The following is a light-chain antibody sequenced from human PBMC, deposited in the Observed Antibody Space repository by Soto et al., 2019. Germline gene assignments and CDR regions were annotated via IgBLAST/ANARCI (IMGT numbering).Light chain of an antibody. CDR3: QHHYSTPPA. J-gene: IGKJ4*02. V-gene: IGKV4-1*01. CDR1: QSVLYSSNNKNY. Sequence: DIVMTQSPESLAVSLGERATINCKSSQSVLYSSNNKNYLTWYQQKPGQPPRLLIYWASTRESGVPDRFSGSGSGTDFTLTISSLQAEDVAVYYCQHHYSTPPAFGGGTKVEIK. CDR2: WAS.